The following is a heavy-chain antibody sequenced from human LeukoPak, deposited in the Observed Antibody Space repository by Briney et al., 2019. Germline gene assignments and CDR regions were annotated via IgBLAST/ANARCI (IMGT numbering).Heavy chain of an antibody. CDR3: ARSGRGLYYFDY. Sequence: SVKVSCKASGGTFSSYAISWVRQAPGQGLEWMGRIIPIFGTANYAQKFQGRVTITTDESTSTAYTELSSLRSEDTAVYYCARSGRGLYYFDYWGQGTLVTVSS. J-gene: IGHJ4*02. CDR1: GGTFSSYA. D-gene: IGHD1-14*01. V-gene: IGHV1-69*05. CDR2: IIPIFGTA.